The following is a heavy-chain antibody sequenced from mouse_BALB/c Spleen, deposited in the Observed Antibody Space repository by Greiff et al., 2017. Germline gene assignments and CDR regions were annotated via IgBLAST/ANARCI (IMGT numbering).Heavy chain of an antibody. V-gene: IGHV2-6-7*01. CDR1: GFSLTGYG. D-gene: IGHD3-2*01. CDR2: IWGDGST. Sequence: QVQLKESGPGLVAPSQSLSITCTVSGFSLTGYGVNWVRQPPGKGLEWLGMIWGDGSTDYNSALKSRLSISKDNSKSQVFLKMNSLQTDDTARYYCARVRQLGIYDYWGQGTTLTVAS. J-gene: IGHJ2*01. CDR3: ARVRQLGIYDY.